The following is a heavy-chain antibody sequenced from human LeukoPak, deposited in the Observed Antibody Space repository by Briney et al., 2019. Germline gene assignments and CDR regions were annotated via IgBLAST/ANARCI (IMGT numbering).Heavy chain of an antibody. J-gene: IGHJ4*02. D-gene: IGHD1-1*01. CDR1: GFTFSNSA. CDR2: TSGGGGST. CDR3: AKDDAGTSDPDY. Sequence: PGGSLRLSCAASGFTFSNSAMSWVRQAPGKGLEWVSATSGGGGSTFYADSLYGRFSISRDNSKSKLYLQMNSLRAEDTALYYCAKDDAGTSDPDYWGQGTLVTVSS. V-gene: IGHV3-23*01.